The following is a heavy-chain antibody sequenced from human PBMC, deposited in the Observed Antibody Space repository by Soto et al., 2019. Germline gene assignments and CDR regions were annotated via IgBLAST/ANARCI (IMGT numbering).Heavy chain of an antibody. Sequence: QVQLVQSGAEVKKPWSSVKVSCKASGGTFSSYAISWVRQAPGQGLEWMGGIIPIFGTANYAQKFQGRVTITADESTSTAYMELSSLRSEDTAVYYCARDLVEMDTITSDYYYYYGMDVWGQGTTVTVSS. J-gene: IGHJ6*02. CDR1: GGTFSSYA. CDR2: IIPIFGTA. CDR3: ARDLVEMDTITSDYYYYYGMDV. D-gene: IGHD5-18*01. V-gene: IGHV1-69*01.